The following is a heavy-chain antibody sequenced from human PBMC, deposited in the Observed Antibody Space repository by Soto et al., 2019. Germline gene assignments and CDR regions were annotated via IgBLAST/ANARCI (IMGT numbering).Heavy chain of an antibody. CDR3: ARVKRSHGRVALDV. V-gene: IGHV3-11*05. CDR1: GFSFKDYY. CDR2: ISTIGSRYT. Sequence: GGSLRLSCEASGFSFKDYYMSWIRQAPGKGLEWDSYISTIGSRYTSYADSVTGRHIISRDDAVNSVYLQMNNVTAEDTAVYYCARVKRSHGRVALDVWGQGTMVTVSS. D-gene: IGHD3-16*01. J-gene: IGHJ3*01.